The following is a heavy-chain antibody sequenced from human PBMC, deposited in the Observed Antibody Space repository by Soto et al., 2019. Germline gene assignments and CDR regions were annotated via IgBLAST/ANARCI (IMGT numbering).Heavy chain of an antibody. V-gene: IGHV3-53*01. Sequence: SLRLSCAASGFTVSSNYMSWVRQAPGKGLEWVSVIYSGGSTYYADSVKGRFTISRDNSKNTLYLQMNSLRAEDTALYYCARDFRSYGMDVWGQGTTVTVSS. D-gene: IGHD3-16*02. CDR1: GFTVSSNY. CDR2: IYSGGST. CDR3: ARDFRSYGMDV. J-gene: IGHJ6*02.